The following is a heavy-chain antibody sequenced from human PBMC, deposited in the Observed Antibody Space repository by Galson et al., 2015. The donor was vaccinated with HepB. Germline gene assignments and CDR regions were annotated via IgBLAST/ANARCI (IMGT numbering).Heavy chain of an antibody. V-gene: IGHV3-30*03. D-gene: IGHD4-17*01. J-gene: IGHJ4*02. Sequence: SLRLSCAASGFTFSSYGMHWVRQAPGKGLEWVAVISYDGSNKYYADSVKGRFTISRDNSKNTLYLQMNSLRAEDTAVYYCARELYGDYGIDYWGQGTLVTVSS. CDR1: GFTFSSYG. CDR3: ARELYGDYGIDY. CDR2: ISYDGSNK.